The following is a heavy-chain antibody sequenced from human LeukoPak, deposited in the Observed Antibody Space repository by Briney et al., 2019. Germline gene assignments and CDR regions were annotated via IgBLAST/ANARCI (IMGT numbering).Heavy chain of an antibody. CDR2: ISYDGSNK. J-gene: IGHJ5*02. D-gene: IGHD6-13*01. Sequence: PGGSLRLSCAASGFTFSSYGMHWVRQAPGKGLEWVAVISYDGSNKYYADSVKGRFTISRDNSKNTLYLQMNSLRAEDTAVYYCASSGSSSWLNWFDPWGQGTLVTVSS. V-gene: IGHV3-30*03. CDR1: GFTFSSYG. CDR3: ASSGSSSWLNWFDP.